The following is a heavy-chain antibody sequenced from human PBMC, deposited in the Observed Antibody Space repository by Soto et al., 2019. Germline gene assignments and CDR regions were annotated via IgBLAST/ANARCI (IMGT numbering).Heavy chain of an antibody. CDR1: GYTFTSYY. CDR2: INPSRGTT. Sequence: ASVKVSCNASGYTFTSYYMHLVRQAPGQGLEWMGIINPSRGTTTYAQKFQDRVTMTRDTSASTVYMELSSLRSEDTAMYYCARSYISSSYWFDPWGQGTLVTVSS. D-gene: IGHD6-6*01. V-gene: IGHV1-46*03. CDR3: ARSYISSSYWFDP. J-gene: IGHJ5*02.